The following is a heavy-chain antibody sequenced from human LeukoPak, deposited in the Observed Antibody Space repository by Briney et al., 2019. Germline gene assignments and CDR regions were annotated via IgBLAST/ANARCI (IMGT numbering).Heavy chain of an antibody. D-gene: IGHD1-26*01. CDR2: ISSNGGST. CDR1: GFTFSSYA. J-gene: IGHJ4*02. V-gene: IGHV3-64D*06. CDR3: VKAGIVRTFDY. Sequence: GGSLRLSCSASGFTFSSYAMHWVRQAPGKGLEYVSAISSNGGSTYYADSVKGRFTVSRDNSKNTLYLQMSSLRAEDTAVYYCVKAGIVRTFDYWGQGTLVTVSS.